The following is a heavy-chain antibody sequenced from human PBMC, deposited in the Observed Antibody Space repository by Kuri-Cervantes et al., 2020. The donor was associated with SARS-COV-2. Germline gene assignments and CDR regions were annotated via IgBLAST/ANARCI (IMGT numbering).Heavy chain of an antibody. CDR3: AREDVVPATLRGYYYNNGMDV. D-gene: IGHD2-15*01. J-gene: IGHJ6*02. V-gene: IGHV3-53*01. Sequence: GESLKISCAASGFTVSSNYMSWVRQAPGKGLEWVSIIYGGGSTYYADSVKGRFTISRDNSKNTLYLQMNSLRAEDTAVYYCAREDVVPATLRGYYYNNGMDVWGQGTTVTVSS. CDR2: IYGGGST. CDR1: GFTVSSNY.